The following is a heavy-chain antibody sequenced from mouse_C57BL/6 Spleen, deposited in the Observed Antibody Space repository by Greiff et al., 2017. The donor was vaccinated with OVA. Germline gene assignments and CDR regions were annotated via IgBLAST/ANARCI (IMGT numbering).Heavy chain of an antibody. Sequence: QVQLQQPGAELVMPGASVKLSCKASGYTFTSYWMHWVKQRPGQGLEWIGEIDPSDSYTNYNQKFKGKSTLTVDKSSSTAYMQLSSLTSEDSAVYYCARWGDGYLFDYWGQGTTLTVSS. CDR2: IDPSDSYT. V-gene: IGHV1-69*01. D-gene: IGHD2-3*01. CDR3: ARWGDGYLFDY. CDR1: GYTFTSYW. J-gene: IGHJ2*01.